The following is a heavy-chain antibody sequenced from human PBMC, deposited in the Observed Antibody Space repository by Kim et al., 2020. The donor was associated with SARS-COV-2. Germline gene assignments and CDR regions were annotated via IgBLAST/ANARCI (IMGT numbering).Heavy chain of an antibody. V-gene: IGHV1-69*04. CDR2: IIPILGIA. D-gene: IGHD2-2*01. CDR1: GGTFSSYA. Sequence: SVKVSCKASGGTFSSYAISWVRQAPGQGLEWMGRIIPILGIANYAQKFQGRVTITADKSTSTAYMELSSLRSEDTAVYYCARLPGDCSSTSCLPDWFDPWGQGTLVTVSS. J-gene: IGHJ5*02. CDR3: ARLPGDCSSTSCLPDWFDP.